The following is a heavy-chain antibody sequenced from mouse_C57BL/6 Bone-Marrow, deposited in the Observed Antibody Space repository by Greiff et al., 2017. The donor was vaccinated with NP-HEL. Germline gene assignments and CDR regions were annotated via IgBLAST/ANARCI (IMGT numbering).Heavy chain of an antibody. V-gene: IGHV12-3*01. CDR3: AGGGSGYGDFDY. CDR2: ITHSGET. CDR1: GFPITSGYY. Sequence: VQLQQSGPGLVKPSQSLFLTCSITGFPITSGYYWIWIRQSPGKPLEWMGYITHSGETFYNPSLQSPISITRETSKNQFFLQLISVTTEDTAMYYCAGGGSGYGDFDYWGQGTTLTVSS. J-gene: IGHJ2*01. D-gene: IGHD3-2*02.